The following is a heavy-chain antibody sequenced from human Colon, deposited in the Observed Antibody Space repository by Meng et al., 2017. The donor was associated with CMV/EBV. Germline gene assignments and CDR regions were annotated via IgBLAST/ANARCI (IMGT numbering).Heavy chain of an antibody. CDR1: RGSLSGYY. Sequence: SETLSLTCAVYRGSLSGYYWSWIRQPPGKGLEWIGEINHSGNTNYNTSVKSRVTISVDTSKNQFSLKLSSVTAADTAVYYCARALYFYGSRSLLVDNRRFYFDYWGQGTLVTVSS. V-gene: IGHV4-34*01. J-gene: IGHJ4*02. D-gene: IGHD3-10*01. CDR2: INHSGNT. CDR3: ARALYFYGSRSLLVDNRRFYFDY.